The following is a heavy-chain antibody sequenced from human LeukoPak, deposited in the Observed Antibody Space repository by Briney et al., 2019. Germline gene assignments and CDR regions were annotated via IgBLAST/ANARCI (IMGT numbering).Heavy chain of an antibody. J-gene: IGHJ6*02. CDR3: AGGYCSSTSCPGYYYGMDV. CDR2: ISGSGGST. V-gene: IGHV3-23*01. CDR1: GFTFSSYA. D-gene: IGHD2-2*01. Sequence: PGASLRLSCAASGFTFSSYAMSWVRQAPGKGLEWVSAISGSGGSTYYADSVKGRFTISRDNSKNTLYLQMNSLRAEDTAVYYCAGGYCSSTSCPGYYYGMDVWGQGTTVTVSS.